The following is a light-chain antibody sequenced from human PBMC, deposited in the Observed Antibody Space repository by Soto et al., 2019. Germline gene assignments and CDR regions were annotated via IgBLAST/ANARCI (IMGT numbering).Light chain of an antibody. V-gene: IGKV1-27*01. CDR3: QTFNTAPLT. J-gene: IGKJ5*01. CDR2: SAS. Sequence: DIQMTQSPSSLSASVGDRVTITCRASQDISVYLAWYQQKPGKVPKLLIYSASTLQSGVPSRFGGSGSGTDFTLTISSLQPEDGANYYCQTFNTAPLTFGQGTRLEIK. CDR1: QDISVY.